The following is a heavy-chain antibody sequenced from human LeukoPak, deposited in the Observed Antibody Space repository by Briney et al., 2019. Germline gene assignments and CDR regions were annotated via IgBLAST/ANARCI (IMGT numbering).Heavy chain of an antibody. J-gene: IGHJ4*02. CDR2: FYYTGST. D-gene: IGHD5/OR15-5a*01. CDR3: ASGQFLVSNDY. Sequence: KPSETLSLTCTVSGGSVSGGSYYWSWIRQPPGKGLEWIGYFYYTGSTNYNPSLKSRVTISVDTSKNQFSLRLSSVTAADTAVYYCASGQFLVSNDYWGQGILVTVSS. CDR1: GGSVSGGSYY. V-gene: IGHV4-61*01.